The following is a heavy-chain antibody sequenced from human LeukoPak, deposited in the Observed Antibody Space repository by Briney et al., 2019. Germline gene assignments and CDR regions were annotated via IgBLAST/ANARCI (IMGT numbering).Heavy chain of an antibody. Sequence: PSETLCLTCTVSGGSFSSYCWSWIRQPAGKGLEWIGRIYTSGSTNYNPSPKSRVTMSVDTSKNQFYLKLSSVTAADTAVYYCAREPLGYCSGGSCYIDPWGQGTLVTVSS. D-gene: IGHD2-15*01. CDR3: AREPLGYCSGGSCYIDP. V-gene: IGHV4-4*07. J-gene: IGHJ5*02. CDR2: IYTSGST. CDR1: GGSFSSYC.